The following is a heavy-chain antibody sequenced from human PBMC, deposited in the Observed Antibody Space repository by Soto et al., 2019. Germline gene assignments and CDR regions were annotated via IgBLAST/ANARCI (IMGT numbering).Heavy chain of an antibody. CDR2: IAVGSGYT. V-gene: IGHV1-58*01. CDR1: GFTFTSSA. D-gene: IGHD2-8*01. CDR3: AADATAWQQMVPSDY. Sequence: SVKGYCKASGFTFTSSAFQWVRQARGQRLEWIGWIAVGSGYTNYAQRFQDRVTLTRDMSTATTYMELSRLTSEDTAIYYCAADATAWQQMVPSDYWGQGTLVTVSS. J-gene: IGHJ4*02.